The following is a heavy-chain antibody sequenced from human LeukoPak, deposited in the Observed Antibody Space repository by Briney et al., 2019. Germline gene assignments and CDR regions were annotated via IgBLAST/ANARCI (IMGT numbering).Heavy chain of an antibody. Sequence: SVKVSCKASGGTFSSYAISWVRQAPGQGLEWMGRIIPIFGTANYAQKFQGRATITTDESTSTAYMELSSLRSEDTAVYYCARTDTAMEIDYWGQGTLVTVSS. D-gene: IGHD5-18*01. CDR3: ARTDTAMEIDY. V-gene: IGHV1-69*05. CDR1: GGTFSSYA. CDR2: IIPIFGTA. J-gene: IGHJ4*02.